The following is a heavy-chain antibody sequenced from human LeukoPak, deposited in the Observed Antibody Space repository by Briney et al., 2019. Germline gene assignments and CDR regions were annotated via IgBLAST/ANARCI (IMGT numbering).Heavy chain of an antibody. CDR2: IYYSGST. CDR3: ARGGYDSSGYYEN. Sequence: SQTLSLTCTVSGGSISSGGYYWSWIRQHPGKGLEWIGYIYYSGSTYYNPSLKSRVTISVDTSKNQFSLKLSSVTAADTAVYYCARGGYDSSGYYENWGQGTLVTVSS. D-gene: IGHD3-22*01. J-gene: IGHJ4*02. CDR1: GGSISSGGYY. V-gene: IGHV4-31*03.